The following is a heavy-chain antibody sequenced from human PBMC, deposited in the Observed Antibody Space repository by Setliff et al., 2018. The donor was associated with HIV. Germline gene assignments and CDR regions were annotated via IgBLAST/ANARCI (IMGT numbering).Heavy chain of an antibody. CDR2: ISYDGSNK. D-gene: IGHD6-13*01. CDR3: ARARSSSSFYYFDH. CDR1: GVTFSSYA. Sequence: GGSLRLSCAASGVTFSSYAMHWVRQAPGKGLEWVAAISYDGSNKDYADSVKGRFTISRDNSKNTLYVQMNSLRAEDTAVYYCARARSSSSFYYFDHWGQGTLVTV. V-gene: IGHV3-30*04. J-gene: IGHJ4*02.